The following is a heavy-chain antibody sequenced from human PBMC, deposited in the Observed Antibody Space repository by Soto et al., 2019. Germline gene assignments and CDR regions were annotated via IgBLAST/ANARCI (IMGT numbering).Heavy chain of an antibody. J-gene: IGHJ5*02. CDR2: INNSGRT. Sequence: KTSETLSLTCTVSGGSISSYYWSWIRQPAGKGLEWIGRINNSGRTNYNPSLRSRVTMSVDTSKNQFSLKLTSVTAADTAMYYCVRDVVFASGHSNWFDPWGQGTLVTVSS. V-gene: IGHV4-4*07. D-gene: IGHD3-10*01. CDR3: VRDVVFASGHSNWFDP. CDR1: GGSISSYY.